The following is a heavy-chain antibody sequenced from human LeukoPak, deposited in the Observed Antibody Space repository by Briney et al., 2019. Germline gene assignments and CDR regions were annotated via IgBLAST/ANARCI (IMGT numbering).Heavy chain of an antibody. CDR1: GFTFSSYA. J-gene: IGHJ3*02. CDR3: AKDFYIVVVPAATNDAFDI. CDR2: ISGSGGST. V-gene: IGHV3-23*01. Sequence: GGSLRLSCAAPGFTFSSYAMSWVRQAPGKGLEWVSAISGSGGSTYYADSVKGRFTISRDNSKNTLYLKMNSLRAEDTAVYYCAKDFYIVVVPAATNDAFDIWGQGTMATVSS. D-gene: IGHD2-2*01.